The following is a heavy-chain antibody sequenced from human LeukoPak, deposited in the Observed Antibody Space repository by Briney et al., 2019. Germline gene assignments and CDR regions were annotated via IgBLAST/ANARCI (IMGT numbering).Heavy chain of an antibody. D-gene: IGHD3-10*01. Sequence: PGGSLRLSCAAPGFTFSSYGMHWVRQAPGKGLEWVAFIRYDGSNKYYADSVKGRFTISRDNSKNTLYLQMNSLRAEDTAVYYCAKDRFGELLLWILDYWGQGTLVTVSS. CDR1: GFTFSSYG. J-gene: IGHJ4*02. CDR2: IRYDGSNK. V-gene: IGHV3-30*02. CDR3: AKDRFGELLLWILDY.